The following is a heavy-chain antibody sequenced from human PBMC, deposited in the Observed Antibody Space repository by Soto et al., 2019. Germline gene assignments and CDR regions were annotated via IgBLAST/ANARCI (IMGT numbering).Heavy chain of an antibody. V-gene: IGHV3-23*01. D-gene: IGHD4-4*01. CDR2: ISGSGGST. J-gene: IGHJ1*01. Sequence: PGGSLRLSCAASGFTFSSYAMSWVRQAPGKGPEWVSAISGSGGSTYYADSVKGRFTISRDNSKNTLYLQMNSLRAEDTAVYYCAKPTGRTTVTTGYWGQGTLVTVSS. CDR3: AKPTGRTTVTTGY. CDR1: GFTFSSYA.